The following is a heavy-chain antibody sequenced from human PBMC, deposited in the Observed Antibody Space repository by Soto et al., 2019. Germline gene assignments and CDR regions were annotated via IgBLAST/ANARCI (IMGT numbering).Heavy chain of an antibody. J-gene: IGHJ6*02. CDR1: GFTFSSYA. D-gene: IGHD2-2*01. Sequence: GGSLRLSCAASGFTFSSYAMHWVRQAPGKGLEWVAVISYDGSNKYYADSAKGRFTNSRDNSKNTLYLQMNSLRAEDTAVYYCARTLHYCSSTSCYRGYYYYGMDVWGQGTTVTVSS. CDR2: ISYDGSNK. CDR3: ARTLHYCSSTSCYRGYYYYGMDV. V-gene: IGHV3-30-3*01.